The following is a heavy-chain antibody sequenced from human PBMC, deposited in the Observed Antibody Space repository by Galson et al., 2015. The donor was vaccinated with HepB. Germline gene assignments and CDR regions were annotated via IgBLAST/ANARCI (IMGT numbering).Heavy chain of an antibody. CDR3: ARGYPEY. CDR1: GFDFSTYA. CDR2: LTYDGSNQ. D-gene: IGHD1-14*01. J-gene: IGHJ4*02. V-gene: IGHV3-30*04. Sequence: SLRLSCAASGFDFSTYAMHWVRQAPGKGLEWVAFLTYDGSNQFYADSVKGRFTISRDTSKNTLYLQMNTLRAEDTAVYYCARGYPEYWGQGTLVTVSS.